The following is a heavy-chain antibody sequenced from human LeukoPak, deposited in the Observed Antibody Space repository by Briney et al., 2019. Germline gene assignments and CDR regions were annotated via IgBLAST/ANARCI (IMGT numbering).Heavy chain of an antibody. CDR2: MNPNSGNT. Sequence: VASVKVSCKASGYTFTSYDINWVRQATGQGLEWMGWMNPNSGNTGYAQKFQGRVTMTRNTSISTAYMELSSLRSEDTAVYYCARDPFRLLYSNLDYYYYMDVWGKRTTVTVFS. CDR1: GYTFTSYD. J-gene: IGHJ6*03. V-gene: IGHV1-8*01. D-gene: IGHD2-2*02. CDR3: ARDPFRLLYSNLDYYYYMDV.